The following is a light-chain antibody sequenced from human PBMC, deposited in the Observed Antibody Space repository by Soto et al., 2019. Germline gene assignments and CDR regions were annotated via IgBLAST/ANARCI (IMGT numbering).Light chain of an antibody. CDR2: EGS. CDR1: NSDVGNYDL. V-gene: IGLV2-23*01. CDR3: CSYAGSSTIVV. Sequence: QSVLTQPASVSGSPGQSITISCTGSNSDVGNYDLVSWYQQHPGKAPKLLIYEGSQRPSGVSNRFSASKSGNTASLTISGLQAEDEADYYCCSYAGSSTIVVLGGGTKLTVL. J-gene: IGLJ2*01.